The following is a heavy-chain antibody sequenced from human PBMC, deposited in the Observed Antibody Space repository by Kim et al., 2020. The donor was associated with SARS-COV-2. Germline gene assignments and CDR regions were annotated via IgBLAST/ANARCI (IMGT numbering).Heavy chain of an antibody. Sequence: GGSLRLSCKVYGFTLSSSWMHWVRQAPGKGLAWVSRMNGDGSSPIYADLVKGRFTISSDNAKNKMFLQMDSLRVDDTAVYYCARGPWGAVSLWRQAKLVT. CDR2: MNGDGSSP. CDR1: GFTLSSSW. J-gene: IGHJ4*02. D-gene: IGHD1-26*01. V-gene: IGHV3-74*01. CDR3: ARGPWGAVSL.